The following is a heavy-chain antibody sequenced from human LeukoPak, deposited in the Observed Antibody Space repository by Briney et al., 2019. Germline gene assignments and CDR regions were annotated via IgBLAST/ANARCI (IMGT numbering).Heavy chain of an antibody. CDR3: AKAPRYSGYVFDY. D-gene: IGHD5-12*01. V-gene: IGHV3-23*01. CDR2: ISGSGGST. CDR1: GFTFSSYA. Sequence: TGGSLRLSCAASGFTFSSYAMSWVRQAPGKGLEWVSAISGSGGSTYYADSVKGRFTISRDNSKNTLYLQMNSLRAEDTAVYYCAKAPRYSGYVFDYWGQGTLVTVSS. J-gene: IGHJ4*02.